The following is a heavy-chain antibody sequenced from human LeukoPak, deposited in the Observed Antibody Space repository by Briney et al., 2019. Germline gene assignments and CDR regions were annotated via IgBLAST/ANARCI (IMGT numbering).Heavy chain of an antibody. CDR1: GDSVSSNSAA. CDR2: TYYRSKWYN. CDR3: ARAKGRSPLFDY. Sequence: SQTLSLTGAISGDSVSSNSAAWNWIRQSPSRGLEWLGRTYYRSKWYNDYAVSVKGRIAINPDTSKNQFSLQLNSVTPEDTAVYYCARAKGRSPLFDYWGQGTLVTVSS. D-gene: IGHD6-13*01. V-gene: IGHV6-1*01. J-gene: IGHJ4*02.